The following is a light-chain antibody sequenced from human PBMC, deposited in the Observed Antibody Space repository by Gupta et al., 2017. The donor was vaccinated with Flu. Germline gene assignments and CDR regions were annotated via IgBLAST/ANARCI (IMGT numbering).Light chain of an antibody. J-gene: IGKJ4*02. CDR3: QQAYSFPRT. CDR2: SAS. Sequence: PSSVSASVGDRVTITCRASHDISVWLAWYQQKPGKAPKLIIYSASHLQKEVPSRFSGSGSGTDFTLTISSLQPEDFASYYCQQAYSFPRTFGRGTRVEVK. V-gene: IGKV1-12*01. CDR1: HDISVW.